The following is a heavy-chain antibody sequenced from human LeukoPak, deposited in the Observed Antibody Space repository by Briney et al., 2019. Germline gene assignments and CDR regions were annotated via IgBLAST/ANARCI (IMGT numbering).Heavy chain of an antibody. D-gene: IGHD3-22*01. CDR2: IYSGGGT. J-gene: IGHJ4*02. CDR3: ARGIDSSGYSFDY. Sequence: GGSLRLSCAASGFTFSSNHMSWVRQAAGKGLEWVSVIYSGGGTHYADSVRGRFTVSRDNSKSTLYLQMNSLRAEDTGVYYCARGIDSSGYSFDYWGQGTLVTVSS. V-gene: IGHV3-66*01. CDR1: GFTFSSNH.